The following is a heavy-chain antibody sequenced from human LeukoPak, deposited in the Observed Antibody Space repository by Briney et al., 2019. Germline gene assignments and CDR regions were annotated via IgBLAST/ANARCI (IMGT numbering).Heavy chain of an antibody. Sequence: SGPALVKHTQTLTLTCTFSGFSLSTSGMRVSWIRQPPGKALEWLARIDWDDDKFYSTSLKTRLTISKDTSKNQVVLTMTNMDPVDTATYYCARTISGSYYNDRLYFDYWGQGTLVTVSS. V-gene: IGHV2-70*04. CDR3: ARTISGSYYNDRLYFDY. CDR2: IDWDDDK. CDR1: GFSLSTSGMR. J-gene: IGHJ4*02. D-gene: IGHD3-10*01.